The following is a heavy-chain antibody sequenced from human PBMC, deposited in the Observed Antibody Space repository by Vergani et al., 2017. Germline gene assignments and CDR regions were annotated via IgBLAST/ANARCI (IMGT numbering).Heavy chain of an antibody. D-gene: IGHD3-16*02. J-gene: IGHJ4*02. CDR3: AGTVMIAFGGVIVRIFDY. Sequence: VQLQESGPGLVKPSETLSLTCTVSGGSISSYYWSWILQPAGQGLEWIGRIYTSGSTNYNPSLKSRVTMSVDTSTNQFSLKLSSVTAAVTAVYYCAGTVMIAFGGVIVRIFDYWGQGTLVTVSS. CDR1: GGSISSYY. CDR2: IYTSGST. V-gene: IGHV4-4*07.